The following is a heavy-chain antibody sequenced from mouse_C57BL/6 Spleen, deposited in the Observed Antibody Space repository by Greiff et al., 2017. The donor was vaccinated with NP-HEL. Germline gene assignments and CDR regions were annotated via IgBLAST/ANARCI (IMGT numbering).Heavy chain of an antibody. CDR3: ARSLTGSSFDY. V-gene: IGHV1-54*01. CDR1: GYAFTNYL. CDR2: INPGSGGT. Sequence: VQLQQSGAELVRPGTSVKVSCKASGYAFTNYLIERVKQRPGQGLEWIGVINPGSGGTNYNEKFKGKATLTADKSSSTAYMQLSSLTSEDSAVYFCARSLTGSSFDYWGQGTTLTVSS. D-gene: IGHD4-1*01. J-gene: IGHJ2*01.